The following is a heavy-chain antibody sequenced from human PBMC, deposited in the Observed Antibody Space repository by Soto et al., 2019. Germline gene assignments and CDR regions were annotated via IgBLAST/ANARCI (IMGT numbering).Heavy chain of an antibody. CDR1: GFSVSRYA. V-gene: IGHV3-23*01. CDR3: AKDAVYGDGLWLAGN. J-gene: IGHJ4*02. CDR2: MTGSGGDI. D-gene: IGHD2-21*02. Sequence: EVQLLESGGGLVQPGGSLRLSCAAYGFSVSRYAMMWVREPPGKGQEWVAGMTGSGGDIRYADPVKGRFTISKDNSKNTLYLQMNSLRAEDTAIYYCAKDAVYGDGLWLAGNWGQGTLVTVSS.